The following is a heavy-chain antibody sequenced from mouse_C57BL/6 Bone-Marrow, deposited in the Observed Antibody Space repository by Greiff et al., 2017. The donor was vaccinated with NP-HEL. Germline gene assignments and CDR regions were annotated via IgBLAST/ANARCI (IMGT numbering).Heavy chain of an antibody. CDR3: ARLGDYDEGDY. V-gene: IGHV5-12*01. Sequence: EVHLVESGGGLVQPGGSLKLSCAASGFTFSDYYMYWVRQTPEKRLEWVAYISNGGGSTYYPDTVKGRFTISRDNAKNTLYLQMSRLKSEDTAMYYCARLGDYDEGDYWGQGTTLTVSS. CDR1: GFTFSDYY. D-gene: IGHD2-4*01. J-gene: IGHJ2*01. CDR2: ISNGGGST.